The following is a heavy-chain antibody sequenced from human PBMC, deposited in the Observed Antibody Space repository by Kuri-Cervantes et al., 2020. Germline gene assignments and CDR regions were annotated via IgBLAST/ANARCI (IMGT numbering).Heavy chain of an antibody. CDR2: INPSGGST. Sequence: ASVKVSCKASGYTFTSYYMHWVRQAPGQGLEWMGIINPSGGSTSYAQKLQGRVTMTTDTSTSTAYMELRSLRSDDTAVYYCARWNYDFWSGYSEGLFDYWGQGTLVTVSS. D-gene: IGHD3-3*01. CDR3: ARWNYDFWSGYSEGLFDY. CDR1: GYTFTSYY. J-gene: IGHJ4*02. V-gene: IGHV1-46*01.